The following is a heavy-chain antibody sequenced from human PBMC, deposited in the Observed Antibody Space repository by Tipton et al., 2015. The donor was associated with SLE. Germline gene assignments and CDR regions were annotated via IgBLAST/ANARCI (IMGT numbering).Heavy chain of an antibody. CDR1: GYSFTTYA. V-gene: IGHV7-4-1*02. Sequence: QLVQSGAEVKKPGASVKVSCKASGYSFTTYAMSWGRQAPGQGLEWLGWSNTNTGNPAYAQGFTGRFVFSLDTSVSTAHLQISSLKSEDTAVYYCARGSVCGGDCYRRPFDYWGQGTLVTVSS. J-gene: IGHJ4*02. D-gene: IGHD2-21*01. CDR3: ARGSVCGGDCYRRPFDY. CDR2: SNTNTGNP.